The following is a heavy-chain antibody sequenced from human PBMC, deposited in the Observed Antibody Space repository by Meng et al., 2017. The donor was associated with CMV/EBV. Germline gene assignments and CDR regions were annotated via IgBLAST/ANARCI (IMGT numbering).Heavy chain of an antibody. CDR3: TRAPADYYDSSGYYQAPDY. Sequence: GGSLRLSCTASGFTFGDYAMSWVRQAPGKGLEWVGFIRSKAYGGTTEYAASVKGRFTISRDDSKSIAYLQMNSLKTEDTAVYYCTRAPADYYDSSGYYQAPDYWGQGTLGTVSS. D-gene: IGHD3-22*01. CDR1: GFTFGDYA. V-gene: IGHV3-49*04. CDR2: IRSKAYGGTT. J-gene: IGHJ4*02.